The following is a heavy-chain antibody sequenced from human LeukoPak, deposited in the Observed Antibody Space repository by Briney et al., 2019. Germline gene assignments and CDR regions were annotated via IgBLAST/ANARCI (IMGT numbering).Heavy chain of an antibody. CDR2: IYTSGST. D-gene: IGHD5-18*01. J-gene: IGHJ4*02. Sequence: PSQTLSLTCTVSGGSISSGSYYWSWIRQPAGKGLEWIGRIYTSGSTNYNPSLKSRVTISVDTSKNQFSLKLSSVTAADTAVYYCARCVYTYGRFDYWGQGTLVTVSS. CDR1: GGSISSGSYY. V-gene: IGHV4-61*02. CDR3: ARCVYTYGRFDY.